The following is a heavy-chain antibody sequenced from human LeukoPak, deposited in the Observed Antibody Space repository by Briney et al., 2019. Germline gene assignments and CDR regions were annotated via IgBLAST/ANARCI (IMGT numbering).Heavy chain of an antibody. CDR1: GDSISSYY. CDR2: INYSGTT. J-gene: IGHJ4*02. D-gene: IGHD4-11*01. Sequence: SETLSLTCTVSGDSISSYYCDWIRQPPGKGLEWIGYINYSGTTNYNPSLKSRVTISVDTSKNQFSLKLSSVTAADTAVYYCVRESYSRYFDYWGQGSLVTVSS. V-gene: IGHV4-59*01. CDR3: VRESYSRYFDY.